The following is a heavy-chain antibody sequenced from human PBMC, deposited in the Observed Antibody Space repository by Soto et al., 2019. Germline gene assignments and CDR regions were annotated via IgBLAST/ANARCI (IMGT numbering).Heavy chain of an antibody. J-gene: IGHJ6*02. Sequence: ASVKVSCKASGGTFSSYTISWVRQAPGQGLEWMGRIIPILGIANYAQKFQGRVTITADKSTSTAYMELSSLRSEDTAMYYCARQGIAAHGNIYGMDVWGQGTTVTVSS. CDR1: GGTFSSYT. CDR2: IIPILGIA. V-gene: IGHV1-69*02. CDR3: ARQGIAAHGNIYGMDV. D-gene: IGHD6-13*01.